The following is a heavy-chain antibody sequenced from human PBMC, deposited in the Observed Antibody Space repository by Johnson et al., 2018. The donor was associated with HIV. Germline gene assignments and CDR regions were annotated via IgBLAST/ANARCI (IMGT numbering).Heavy chain of an antibody. CDR3: ARAGWLQSRVDAFDI. CDR2: IKQDGSDK. Sequence: VQLVESGGGVVRPGGSLRLSCAPSGFTFDDYGMSWVRHAPGKGLEWVANIKQDGSDKYYVDSVKGRFTISRDNAKNSLYLQMISLRAEDTAVYYCARAGWLQSRVDAFDIWGQGTMVTVSS. CDR1: GFTFDDYG. D-gene: IGHD5-24*01. V-gene: IGHV3-7*03. J-gene: IGHJ3*02.